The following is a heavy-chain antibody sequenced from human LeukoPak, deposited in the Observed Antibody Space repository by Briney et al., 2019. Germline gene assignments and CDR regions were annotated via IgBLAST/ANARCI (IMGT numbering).Heavy chain of an antibody. CDR2: IYTSGST. Sequence: SETLSLTCTVSGGSISSGSYYWSWIRQPAGKGLEWIGRIYTSGSTNYNPSLKSRVTISVDTSKNQFSLKLSSVTAADTAVYYCARGGDYYDSSGPSVWYFDLRGRGTLVTVSS. J-gene: IGHJ2*01. CDR3: ARGGDYYDSSGPSVWYFDL. D-gene: IGHD3-22*01. V-gene: IGHV4-61*02. CDR1: GGSISSGSYY.